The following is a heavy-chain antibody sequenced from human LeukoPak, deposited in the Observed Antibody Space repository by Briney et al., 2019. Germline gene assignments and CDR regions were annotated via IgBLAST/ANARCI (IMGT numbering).Heavy chain of an antibody. Sequence: PGGSLRLSCVASGFTFSSYWMSWVLQAPGRGLEWVANIEEYGSEIYYADSVRGRFTISRDNAKNSLYLQMNTLRAEDTAVYYCARPSFVTGSYFPLWGQGTLVAVSS. D-gene: IGHD1-26*01. J-gene: IGHJ4*02. V-gene: IGHV3-7*01. CDR1: GFTFSSYW. CDR2: IEEYGSEI. CDR3: ARPSFVTGSYFPL.